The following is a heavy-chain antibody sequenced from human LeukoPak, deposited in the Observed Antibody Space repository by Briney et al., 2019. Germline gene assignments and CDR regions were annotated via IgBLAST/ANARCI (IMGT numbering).Heavy chain of an antibody. CDR3: AREGGRSSTSCYVY. CDR1: GFTFSSYA. CDR2: TLYDGSNK. D-gene: IGHD2-2*01. V-gene: IGHV3-30-3*01. Sequence: GGSLRLSCAASGFTFSSYAMHWVRQAPGKGLEWVAVTLYDGSNKLYADSAKGRFTISRDNSKNTLCLQMNSLRAEDTAVYYCAREGGRSSTSCYVYWGQGTLVTVSS. J-gene: IGHJ4*02.